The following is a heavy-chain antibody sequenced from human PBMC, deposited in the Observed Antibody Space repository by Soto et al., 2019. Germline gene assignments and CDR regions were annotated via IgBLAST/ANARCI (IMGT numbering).Heavy chain of an antibody. CDR2: LYYSGST. CDR1: AGSISSYY. CDR3: ARDYGSGSINWFDP. J-gene: IGHJ5*02. Sequence: SETLSLTCTVSAGSISSYYWSWIRQPPGKGLAWIGYLYYSGSTNYNPSLKSRVTISVDTSKNQFSLKLSSVTAADTAVYYCARDYGSGSINWFDPWGQGTLVTVSS. V-gene: IGHV4-59*01. D-gene: IGHD3-10*01.